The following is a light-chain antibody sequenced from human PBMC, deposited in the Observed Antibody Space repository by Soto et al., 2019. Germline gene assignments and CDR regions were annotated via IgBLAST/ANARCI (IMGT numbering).Light chain of an antibody. V-gene: IGKV1-27*01. CDR2: VAS. CDR3: QKYNSAPPT. J-gene: IGKJ1*01. CDR1: QGISNY. Sequence: DIPMTQSPSSLSASVGDRVTITCRASQGISNYLAWYQQKPGKVPKLLIYVASTLQSGVPSRFSGSGSGTDFTLTISSLQPEDVATYYCQKYNSAPPTFGQGTTVEIK.